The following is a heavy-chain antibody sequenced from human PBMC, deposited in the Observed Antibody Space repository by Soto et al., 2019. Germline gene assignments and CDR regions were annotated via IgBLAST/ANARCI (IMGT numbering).Heavy chain of an antibody. Sequence: QLQLQESGSGLVKPSQTLSLTCAVSGGSISSDGYSWSWIRQPPGKGLEWIRYIYHSGSTYYNPSLKSRVTISGDRYKNQFSRKLSSVTAADTAGYYCARGSTVNKRAYGNWFDPSGQGTLVTVSS. D-gene: IGHD4-17*01. CDR3: ARGSTVNKRAYGNWFDP. J-gene: IGHJ5*02. V-gene: IGHV4-30-2*01. CDR2: IYHSGST. CDR1: GGSISSDGYS.